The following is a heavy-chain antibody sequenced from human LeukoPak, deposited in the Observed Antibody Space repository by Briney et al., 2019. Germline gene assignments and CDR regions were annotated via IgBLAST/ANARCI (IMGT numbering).Heavy chain of an antibody. CDR2: IYYSGST. Sequence: KTSETLSLTCTVSGGSVSSGSYYWSWIRQPPGKGLEWIGYIYYSGSTNYNPSLKSRVTISVDTSKNQFSLKLSSVTAADTAVYYCARIPLYYYDSSGYYGVFGFDYWGQGTLVTVSS. D-gene: IGHD3-22*01. CDR1: GGSVSSGSYY. J-gene: IGHJ4*02. CDR3: ARIPLYYYDSSGYYGVFGFDY. V-gene: IGHV4-61*01.